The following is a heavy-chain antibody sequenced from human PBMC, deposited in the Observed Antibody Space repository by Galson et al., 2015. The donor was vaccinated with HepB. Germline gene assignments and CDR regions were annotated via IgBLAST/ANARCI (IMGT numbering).Heavy chain of an antibody. CDR3: AREGMAGTLDY. J-gene: IGHJ4*02. CDR2: IPYDGSYK. D-gene: IGHD6-19*01. Sequence: SLRLSCAASGFTFSSYAMHWVRQAPGKGLQWVAIIPYDGSYKYYADSVKGRFTIPRDNSKNTLYLQMSSLRAEDTAVYYCAREGMAGTLDYWCQGTLITVSS. CDR1: GFTFSSYA. V-gene: IGHV3-30-3*01.